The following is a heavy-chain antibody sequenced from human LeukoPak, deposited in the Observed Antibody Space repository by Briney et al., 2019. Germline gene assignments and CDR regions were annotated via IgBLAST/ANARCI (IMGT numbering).Heavy chain of an antibody. J-gene: IGHJ5*02. CDR1: DGSISSSSYY. CDR2: IFYGGVFYSVST. D-gene: IGHD4-11*01. Sequence: SETLSLTCTVSDGSISSSSYYWGWVSQPPGKGLEWIGSIFYGGVFYSVSTYYNPSLKSRVTISIDTSKKQFSLKLSSVTAADTAIYYCARVSYNNYGRPNYFDPWGQGALVTVSS. CDR3: ARVSYNNYGRPNYFDP. V-gene: IGHV4-39*07.